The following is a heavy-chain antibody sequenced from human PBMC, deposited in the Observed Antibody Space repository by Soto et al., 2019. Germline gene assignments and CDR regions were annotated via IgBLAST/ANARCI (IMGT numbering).Heavy chain of an antibody. CDR2: IIPILGIA. D-gene: IGHD6-13*01. CDR3: ARSLIAAAGTGWFDP. CDR1: GGTFSSYT. J-gene: IGHJ5*02. V-gene: IGHV1-69*02. Sequence: QVQLVQSGAEVKKPGSSVKVSCKASGGTFSSYTISWVRQAPGQGLEWMGRIIPILGIANYAQKFQGRVTMTADKSTSTAYIELSSLRSEDTAVDYWARSLIAAAGTGWFDPWGQGTLVTVSS.